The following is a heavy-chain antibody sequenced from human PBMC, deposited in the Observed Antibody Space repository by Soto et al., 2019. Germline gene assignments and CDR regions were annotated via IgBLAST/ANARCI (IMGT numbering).Heavy chain of an antibody. CDR3: ARVRPRPNRMDV. J-gene: IGHJ6*02. Sequence: PGGSLRLSCAASGFTFSSYAMHWVRQAPGKGLEWVAVISYDGSNKYYADSVKGRFTISRDNSKNTLYLQMNSLRADDTAVYYCARVRPRPNRMDVWGQGTTVTVSS. V-gene: IGHV3-30-3*01. CDR1: GFTFSSYA. D-gene: IGHD7-27*01. CDR2: ISYDGSNK.